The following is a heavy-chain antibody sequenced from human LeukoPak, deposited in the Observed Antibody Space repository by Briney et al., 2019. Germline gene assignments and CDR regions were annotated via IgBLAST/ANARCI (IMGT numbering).Heavy chain of an antibody. Sequence: PSETLSLTCSVSGASISSNYWTWIRQPPGKGLEWIAYIYDSGSTNSNPSLKSRVTISAETSKNEFSLKLSSVTAADTAVYYCARLGFCSGGSCPYYLYYMDVWGKGTTVTVSS. J-gene: IGHJ6*03. CDR1: GASISSNY. V-gene: IGHV4-59*08. CDR2: IYDSGST. CDR3: ARLGFCSGGSCPYYLYYMDV. D-gene: IGHD2-15*01.